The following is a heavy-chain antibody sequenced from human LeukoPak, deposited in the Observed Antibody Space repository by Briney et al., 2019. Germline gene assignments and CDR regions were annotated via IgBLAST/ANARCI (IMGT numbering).Heavy chain of an antibody. D-gene: IGHD5-24*01. V-gene: IGHV4-59*01. CDR3: ARKDGDG. CDR2: IYNSGST. J-gene: IGHJ4*02. Sequence: SETLSLTCTVSGGSISSYYWTWIRQPPGEGLEWIGHIYNSGSTNYNPSLRGRVTISLDTSKNQVSLKLSSVTAADTAMYYCARKDGDGWGQGTLVAVSS. CDR1: GGSISSYY.